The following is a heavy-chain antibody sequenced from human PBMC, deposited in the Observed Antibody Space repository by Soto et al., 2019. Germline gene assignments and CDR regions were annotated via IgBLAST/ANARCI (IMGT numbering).Heavy chain of an antibody. D-gene: IGHD4-17*01. J-gene: IGHJ4*02. CDR3: ARDNGDYGDFFDY. V-gene: IGHV3-21*01. CDR1: GFPVSSNY. CDR2: ISSSSSYI. Sequence: GGSLRLSCAASGFPVSSNYMSWVRQAPGKGLEKVSAISSSSSYIYYADTVEGRFTISRDNAKNSLYLQMNSLRAEDTAVYYCARDNGDYGDFFDYWGPGILVTVSS.